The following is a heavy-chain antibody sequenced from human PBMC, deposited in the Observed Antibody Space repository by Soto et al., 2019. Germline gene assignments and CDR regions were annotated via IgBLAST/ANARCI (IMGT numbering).Heavy chain of an antibody. V-gene: IGHV3-30-3*01. J-gene: IGHJ6*02. CDR1: GFTFSSYA. D-gene: IGHD3-3*01. CDR2: ISYDGSNK. Sequence: PGGSLRLSCAASGFTFSSYAMHWVRQAPGKGLEWVAVISYDGSNKYYADSVKGRFTISRDNSKNTLDLQMNGLRAEDTAVYYCARAGITIFGVVIIATDYYGMDVWGQGTTVTVSS. CDR3: ARAGITIFGVVIIATDYYGMDV.